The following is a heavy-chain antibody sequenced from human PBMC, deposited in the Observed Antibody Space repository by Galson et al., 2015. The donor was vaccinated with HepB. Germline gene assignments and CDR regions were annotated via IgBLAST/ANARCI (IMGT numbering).Heavy chain of an antibody. CDR3: ASETYYYDSSGYSLDY. CDR2: ISYDGSNK. D-gene: IGHD3-22*01. Sequence: SLRLSCAASGFTFSSYAMHWVRQAPGKGLEWVAVISYDGSNKYYADSVKGRFTISRDNSKNTLYLQMNSLRAEDTAVYYCASETYYYDSSGYSLDYWGQGTLVTVSS. CDR1: GFTFSSYA. J-gene: IGHJ4*02. V-gene: IGHV3-30-3*01.